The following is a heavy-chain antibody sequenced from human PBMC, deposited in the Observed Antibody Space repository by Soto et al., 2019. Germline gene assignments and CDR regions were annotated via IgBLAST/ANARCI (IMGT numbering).Heavy chain of an antibody. CDR1: GFTFSSDW. CDR3: ARSVSGYHRYFDA. D-gene: IGHD3-22*01. V-gene: IGHV3-74*01. Sequence: GGSLRLSCAASGFTFSSDWMHWVRQVPGKGLVWVSRINGDGRSTSYADSVTGRFTISRENARSTLYLQMNSLTAEDTAVYYCARSVSGYHRYFDAWGEGGVVT. CDR2: INGDGRST. J-gene: IGHJ4*02.